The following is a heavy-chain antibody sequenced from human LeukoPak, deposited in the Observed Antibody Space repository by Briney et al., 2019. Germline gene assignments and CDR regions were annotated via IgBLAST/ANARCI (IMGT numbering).Heavy chain of an antibody. Sequence: SETLSLTRTVSGGSISSYYWSWIRQPPGKGLEWIGYIYYSGSTNYNPSLKSRVTISVDTSKNQFSLKLSSVTAADTAVYYCARGYSSSWYPDYWGQGTLVTVSS. V-gene: IGHV4-59*01. CDR1: GGSISSYY. J-gene: IGHJ4*02. CDR2: IYYSGST. CDR3: ARGYSSSWYPDY. D-gene: IGHD6-13*01.